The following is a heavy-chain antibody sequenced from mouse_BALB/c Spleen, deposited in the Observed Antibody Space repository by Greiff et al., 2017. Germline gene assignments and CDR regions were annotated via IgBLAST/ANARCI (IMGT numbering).Heavy chain of an antibody. CDR3: ARTGDYDPFFAY. CDR1: GFSLTSYG. D-gene: IGHD2-4*01. Sequence: VQLVESGPGLVAPSQSLSITCTVSGFSLTSYGVHWVRQPPGKGLEWLGVIWAGGSTNYNSALMSRLSISKDNSKSQVFLKMNSLQTDDTAMYYCARTGDYDPFFAYWGQGTLVTVSA. CDR2: IWAGGST. V-gene: IGHV2-9*02. J-gene: IGHJ3*01.